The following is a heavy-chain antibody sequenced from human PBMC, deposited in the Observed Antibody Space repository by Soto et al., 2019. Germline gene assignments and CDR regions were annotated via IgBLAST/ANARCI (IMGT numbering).Heavy chain of an antibody. J-gene: IGHJ4*02. D-gene: IGHD1-1*01. CDR3: AEQTGTYYFDY. Sequence: SETLSLTCAVYGGSFRCYYWSWIRQPPGKGLEWIGEINHSGSTNYNPSLKSRVTISVDTSKNQFSLKLSSVTAADTAVYYCAEQTGTYYFDYWGQGTLVTVSS. CDR1: GGSFRCYY. CDR2: INHSGST. V-gene: IGHV4-34*01.